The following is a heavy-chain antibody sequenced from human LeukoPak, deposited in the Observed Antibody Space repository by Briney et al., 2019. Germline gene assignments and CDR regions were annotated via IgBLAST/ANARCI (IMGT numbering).Heavy chain of an antibody. J-gene: IGHJ4*02. Sequence: PGGSLRLSCAASGFTFSSHWMNWVRQAPGKGLEWAANIKQGGSEIYYVDSVKGRFTISRDDAKNSLYLQMNSLRDEDTAVYYCARGRGDYWGQGTLVTVSS. CDR3: ARGRGDY. V-gene: IGHV3-7*01. CDR2: IKQGGSEI. CDR1: GFTFSSHW.